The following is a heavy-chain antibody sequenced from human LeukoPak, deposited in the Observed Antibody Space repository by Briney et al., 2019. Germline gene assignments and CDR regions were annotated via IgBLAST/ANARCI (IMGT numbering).Heavy chain of an antibody. CDR2: TYYRSKWYN. J-gene: IGHJ4*02. CDR3: ARDFSLGRTPMKYFDY. Sequence: SQTLSLTCAISGDSVSSNSAAWNWIRQSPSRGLEWLGRTYYRSKWYNDYAVSVKSRITINQDTYKNQFSLQLNSVTPEDTAVYYCARDFSLGRTPMKYFDYWGQGTLVTVSS. V-gene: IGHV6-1*01. D-gene: IGHD3-16*01. CDR1: GDSVSSNSAA.